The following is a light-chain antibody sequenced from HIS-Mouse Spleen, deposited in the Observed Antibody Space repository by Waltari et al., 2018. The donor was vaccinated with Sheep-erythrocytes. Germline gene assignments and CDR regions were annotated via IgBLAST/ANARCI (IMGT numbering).Light chain of an antibody. CDR2: WAS. V-gene: IGKV4-1*01. J-gene: IGKJ4*01. Sequence: DIVMTQSPDSLAVSLGERATINCKSSQSVLYSSNNKNYLAWYQQKPGQPTKLLIYWASTRESGVPDRFSGGGSGTDFTLTISSLQAEDVAVYYCQQYYSTPLTFGGGTKVEIK. CDR1: QSVLYSSNNKNY. CDR3: QQYYSTPLT.